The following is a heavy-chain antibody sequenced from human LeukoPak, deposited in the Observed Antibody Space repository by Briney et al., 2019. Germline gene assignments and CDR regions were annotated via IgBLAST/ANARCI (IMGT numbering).Heavy chain of an antibody. V-gene: IGHV1-18*01. Sequence: ASVKVSCKASGYTFTSYDINWVRQAPGQGLEWMGWISAYNGNTNYAQKLQGRVTMTTDTSTSTAYMELRSLRSDDTAVYYCARVGSYCGGDCYPWAFDIWGQGTMVTVSS. CDR2: ISAYNGNT. D-gene: IGHD2-21*02. CDR1: GYTFTSYD. J-gene: IGHJ3*02. CDR3: ARVGSYCGGDCYPWAFDI.